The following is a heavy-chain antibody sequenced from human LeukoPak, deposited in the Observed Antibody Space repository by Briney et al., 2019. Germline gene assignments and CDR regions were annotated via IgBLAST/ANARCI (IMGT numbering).Heavy chain of an antibody. J-gene: IGHJ4*02. CDR3: VRDLGHSRHYFEY. D-gene: IGHD7-27*01. CDR1: GFTFNSFL. CDR2: ISQDGSET. Sequence: GGSLRLSCAASGFTFNSFLSNWVRLTPGRELEWVACISQDGSETFYMDSVRGRFTISRDNTKNSLYLQMNSLRAEDTAVYFCVRDLGHSRHYFEYWGQGALVTVSS. V-gene: IGHV3-7*01.